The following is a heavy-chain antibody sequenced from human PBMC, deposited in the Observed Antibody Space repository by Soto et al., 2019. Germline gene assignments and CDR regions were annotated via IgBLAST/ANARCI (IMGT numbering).Heavy chain of an antibody. J-gene: IGHJ4*02. CDR1: GYTFTSYY. D-gene: IGHD4-4*01. CDR2: INPSGGST. CDR3: ARGSRVTTPPYYFDY. V-gene: IGHV1-46*01. Sequence: ASVKVSCKASGYTFTSYYMHWVRQAPGQGLEWMGIINPSGGSTSYAQKFQGRVTMTRDTSISTAYMELSRLRSDDTAVYYCARGSRVTTPPYYFDYWGQGTLVTVSS.